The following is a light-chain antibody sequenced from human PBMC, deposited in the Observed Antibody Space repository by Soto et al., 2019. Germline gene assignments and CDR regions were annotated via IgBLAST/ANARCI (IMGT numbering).Light chain of an antibody. Sequence: EIVLTQSPSTLSLSPGERSGLSCRASQSVGSNLAWYQQKPGQPPSLLIYVTSTRATDIPARFSGSGSGTDFTLTITRLEAEDFAMYYCQRYDSLRTFGQGTKVDIK. V-gene: IGKV3D-11*03. CDR2: VTS. J-gene: IGKJ1*01. CDR1: QSVGSN. CDR3: QRYDSLRT.